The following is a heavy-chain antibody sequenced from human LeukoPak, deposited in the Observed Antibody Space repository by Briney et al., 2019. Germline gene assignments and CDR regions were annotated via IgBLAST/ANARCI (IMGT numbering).Heavy chain of an antibody. CDR3: ARIGRRFGELLYDY. J-gene: IGHJ4*02. CDR1: GFTFSSYE. D-gene: IGHD3-10*01. V-gene: IGHV3-48*03. CDR2: ISSSGSTI. Sequence: PGGSLRLSCAASGFTFSSYEMNWVRQAPGKGLEWVSYISSSGSTIYYADSVKGRFTISRDNAKNSLYLQMNSLRAEDTAVYYCARIGRRFGELLYDYWGQGTLVTVSS.